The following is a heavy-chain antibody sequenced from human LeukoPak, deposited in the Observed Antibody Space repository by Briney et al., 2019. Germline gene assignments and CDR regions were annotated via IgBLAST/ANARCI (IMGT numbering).Heavy chain of an antibody. V-gene: IGHV1-69*04. CDR2: IIPILGIA. Sequence: GSSVKVSCKASGGTFSSYAISWVRQAPGQGLEWMGRIIPILGIANYARKFQGRVTITADKSTSTAYMELSSLRSEDTAVYYCARVDKVVTSFDYWGQGTLVTVSS. D-gene: IGHD4-23*01. J-gene: IGHJ4*02. CDR1: GGTFSSYA. CDR3: ARVDKVVTSFDY.